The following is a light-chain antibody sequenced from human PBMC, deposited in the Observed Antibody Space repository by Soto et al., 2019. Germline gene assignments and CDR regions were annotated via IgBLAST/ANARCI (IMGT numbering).Light chain of an antibody. CDR1: TGAVTSGHY. CDR3: LLSYSGAGVV. V-gene: IGLV7-46*01. Sequence: QTVVTQEPSLTVSPGGTVTLTCGSSTGAVTSGHYPYWFQQKPGQAPRTLIYDTSNKHSWTPARFSGSLLGGKAALTLSGAQPEDDAEYYCLLSYSGAGVVFGGGTKVTVL. CDR2: DTS. J-gene: IGLJ2*01.